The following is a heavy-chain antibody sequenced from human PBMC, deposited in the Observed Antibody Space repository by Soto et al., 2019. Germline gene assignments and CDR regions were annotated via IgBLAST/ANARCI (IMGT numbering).Heavy chain of an antibody. J-gene: IGHJ4*02. CDR3: AIVVPAARSFDY. Sequence: ASLKVSCKASGYTFTSYGISWARQAPGQGLEWMGWISAYNGNTNYAQKLQGRVTMTTDTSTSTAYMELRSLRSDDTAVYYCAIVVPAARSFDYWGQGTLVTVSS. CDR2: ISAYNGNT. CDR1: GYTFTSYG. V-gene: IGHV1-18*01. D-gene: IGHD2-2*01.